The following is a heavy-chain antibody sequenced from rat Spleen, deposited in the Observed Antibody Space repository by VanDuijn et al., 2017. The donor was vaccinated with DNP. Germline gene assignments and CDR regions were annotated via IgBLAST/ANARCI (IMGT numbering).Heavy chain of an antibody. CDR1: GFTFSNSD. CDR2: ISTGGGYT. D-gene: IGHD1-11*01. J-gene: IGHJ2*01. CDR3: ARGGRSYFDY. Sequence: EVQLVESGGGLVQPGRSMKLSCAASGFTFSNSDMAWVRQAPTKGLAWVASISTGGGYTYYRDSVKGRFMISRDDTKNTLSLQMDSLRSEDTATYYCARGGRSYFDYWGQGVMVTVSS. V-gene: IGHV5-25*01.